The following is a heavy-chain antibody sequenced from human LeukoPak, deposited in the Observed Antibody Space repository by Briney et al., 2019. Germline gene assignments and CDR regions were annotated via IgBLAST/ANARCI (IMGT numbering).Heavy chain of an antibody. CDR3: ATXAGXGFSX. V-gene: IGHV3-74*03. Sequence: PGGSLRLSCAASGFTFSNAWMPWVRQAPGKGVGWVSRIYSDGSDTTYADAVKGRFMISRDNDKKPLYEQMNSLRGDDTAVYYCATXAGXGFSXWGQGTXVTVS. CDR1: GFTFSNAW. D-gene: IGHD5-18*01. CDR2: IYSDGSDT. J-gene: IGHJ3*01.